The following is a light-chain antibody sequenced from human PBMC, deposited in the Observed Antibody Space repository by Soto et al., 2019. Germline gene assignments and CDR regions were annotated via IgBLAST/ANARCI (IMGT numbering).Light chain of an antibody. V-gene: IGLV1-44*01. CDR2: SNN. CDR1: SSDIGINT. Sequence: QSVLTQPPSASGTPGQRVTISCSGSSSDIGINTVSWYQQLPGTAPKLLIYSNNQRPSGVPDRFSGSKSGTSASLAISGLQSEDEADYYCAAWDDSLDGYVFGTGTKFTVL. CDR3: AAWDDSLDGYV. J-gene: IGLJ1*01.